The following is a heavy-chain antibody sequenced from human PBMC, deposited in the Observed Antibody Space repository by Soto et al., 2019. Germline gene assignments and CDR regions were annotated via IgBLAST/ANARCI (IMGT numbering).Heavy chain of an antibody. V-gene: IGHV1-18*01. D-gene: IGHD1-7*01. Sequence: QVQLVQSGAEVKKPGASVKVSCKASGYTFTSYGISWVRQAPGQGLEWMGRISAYNGNTNYAQKLQGRVTMATDTSTSTAYMELRSLRSDDTAVYYCARDRGYNWNYGWFDPWGQGTLVTVSS. CDR3: ARDRGYNWNYGWFDP. CDR2: ISAYNGNT. J-gene: IGHJ5*02. CDR1: GYTFTSYG.